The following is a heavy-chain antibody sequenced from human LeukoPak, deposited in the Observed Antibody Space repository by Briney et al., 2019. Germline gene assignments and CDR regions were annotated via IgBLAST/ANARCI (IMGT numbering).Heavy chain of an antibody. CDR3: AKDRTVGASYWYFDL. Sequence: PGGSLRLSCAASGFTFSSYAMSWVRQAPGKGLEWVSAISGTGGRTYYADSVKGRFTISRDNSKNTLFLHMNTLRAEDTAIYYCAKDRTVGASYWYFDLWGRGTLVTVSS. V-gene: IGHV3-23*01. D-gene: IGHD1-26*01. CDR2: ISGTGGRT. CDR1: GFTFSSYA. J-gene: IGHJ2*01.